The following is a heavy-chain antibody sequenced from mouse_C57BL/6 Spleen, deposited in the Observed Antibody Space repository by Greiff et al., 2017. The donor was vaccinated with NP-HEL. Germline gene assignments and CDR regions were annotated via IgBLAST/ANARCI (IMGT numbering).Heavy chain of an antibody. D-gene: IGHD2-4*01. Sequence: EVQLQQSGPELVKPGASVKISCKASGYTFTDYYMNWVKQSHGKSLEWIGDINPNNGGTRYNQKFKGKATLTVDTSSSTAYMELRSLTSEDSAVYYCARWIYYDYDGGWFAYWGQGTLVTVSA. CDR1: GYTFTDYY. CDR3: ARWIYYDYDGGWFAY. CDR2: INPNNGGT. V-gene: IGHV1-26*01. J-gene: IGHJ3*01.